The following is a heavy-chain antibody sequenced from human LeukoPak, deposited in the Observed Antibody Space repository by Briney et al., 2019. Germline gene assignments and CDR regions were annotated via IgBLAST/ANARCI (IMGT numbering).Heavy chain of an antibody. CDR3: ARVKAVSWTAFDI. J-gene: IGHJ3*02. V-gene: IGHV1-46*01. D-gene: IGHD6-19*01. Sequence: ASVKVSCKASGYTFTSYYMHWVRRAPGQGLEWMGIINPSGGDTSYAQKFQGRVTMTRDTSTSTVYMELSSLRSEDTVLYYCARVKAVSWTAFDIWGQGTMVTVSS. CDR1: GYTFTSYY. CDR2: INPSGGDT.